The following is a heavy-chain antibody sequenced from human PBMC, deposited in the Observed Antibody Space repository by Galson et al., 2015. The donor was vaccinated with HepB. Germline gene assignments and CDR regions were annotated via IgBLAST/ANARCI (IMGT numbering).Heavy chain of an antibody. Sequence: SLRLSCAASGFTVSANYFSWVRQAPGMGLQWVSDIYSDGRTYYADSVKGRFTVSRDTSKNTLYLQMNNLRAEDTALYYCAREQAWAYHYWGPGTMVTVSS. CDR1: GFTVSANY. CDR2: IYSDGRT. D-gene: IGHD3-16*01. CDR3: AREQAWAYHY. V-gene: IGHV3-53*01. J-gene: IGHJ3*01.